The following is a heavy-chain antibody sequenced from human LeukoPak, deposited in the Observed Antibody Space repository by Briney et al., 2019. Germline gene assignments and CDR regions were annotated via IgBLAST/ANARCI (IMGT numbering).Heavy chain of an antibody. CDR1: GGSISSSSYY. CDR3: ARLSRVAGGLNGIDP. D-gene: IGHD6-19*01. V-gene: IGHV4-39*01. J-gene: IGHJ5*02. CDR2: ISYSGST. Sequence: SETLSLTCTVSGGSISSSSYYWGWIRQPPGKGLEWIGTISYSGSTYYNPSLKSRVIISVDTSKNQFSLKVSSVTAADTAVYYCARLSRVAGGLNGIDPWGQGILVTVSS.